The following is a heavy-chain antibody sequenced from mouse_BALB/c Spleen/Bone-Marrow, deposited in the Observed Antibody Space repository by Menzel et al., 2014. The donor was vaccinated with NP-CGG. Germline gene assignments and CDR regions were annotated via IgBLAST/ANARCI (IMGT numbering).Heavy chain of an antibody. V-gene: IGHV1-80*01. CDR1: GYAFSRYW. J-gene: IGHJ4*01. CDR3: ARYYRNDYFALDY. D-gene: IGHD2-14*01. CDR2: IYPGDGDT. Sequence: QVQLQQSGAELVRPGSSVKISCKASGYAFSRYWMNWVKQRPGQGLEWIGQIYPGDGDTNYIGKFKGKATLTADKSSSTAYMQLSSLTSEDSAVYFCARYYRNDYFALDYWGQGTSVTVSS.